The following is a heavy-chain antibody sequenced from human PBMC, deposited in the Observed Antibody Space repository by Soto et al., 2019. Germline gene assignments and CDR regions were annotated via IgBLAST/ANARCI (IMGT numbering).Heavy chain of an antibody. CDR1: GFTFSDYA. J-gene: IGHJ4*02. D-gene: IGHD1-20*01. CDR3: AKGDGRIIARHFDY. CDR2: IASGGGSP. Sequence: EVQLLESGGGLVQPGGSLRLSCAASGFTFSDYAMTWVRQAPGKGLEWVSSIASGGGSPYYADSVKGRFTISRNNSRNTRYLRMDSLRAEDTAVYYCAKGDGRIIARHFDYWGQGTLVTVSS. V-gene: IGHV3-23*01.